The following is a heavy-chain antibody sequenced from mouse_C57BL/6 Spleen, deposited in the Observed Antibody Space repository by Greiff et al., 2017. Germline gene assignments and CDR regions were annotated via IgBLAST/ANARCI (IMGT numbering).Heavy chain of an antibody. CDR2: IYPGDGDT. CDR1: GYAFSSYW. Sequence: VQGVESGAELVKPGASVKISCKASGYAFSSYWMNWVKQRPGKGLEWIGQIYPGDGDTNYNGKFKGKATLTADKSSSTAYMQISSLTYEDAAVYFCARHGSSYEGYFGGWGTGTTVT. D-gene: IGHD1-1*01. J-gene: IGHJ1*03. CDR3: ARHGSSYEGYFGG. V-gene: IGHV1-80*01.